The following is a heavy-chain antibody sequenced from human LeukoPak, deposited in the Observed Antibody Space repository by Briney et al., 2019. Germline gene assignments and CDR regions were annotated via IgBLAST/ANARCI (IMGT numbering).Heavy chain of an antibody. J-gene: IGHJ5*02. V-gene: IGHV3-30*02. D-gene: IGHD3-22*01. Sequence: GGSLRPSCAASGFTFSSYGMHWVRQAPGKGLEWVAFIRYDGSNKYYADSVKGRFTISRDNSKNTLYLQMNSLRAEDTAVYYCAKDLMIVPRAWFDPWGQGTLVTVSS. CDR3: AKDLMIVPRAWFDP. CDR1: GFTFSSYG. CDR2: IRYDGSNK.